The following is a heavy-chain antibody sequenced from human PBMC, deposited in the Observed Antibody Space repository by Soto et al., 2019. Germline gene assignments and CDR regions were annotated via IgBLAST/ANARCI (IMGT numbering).Heavy chain of an antibody. CDR3: ARDLIVDGPDNYGRDV. J-gene: IGHJ6*02. D-gene: IGHD1-26*01. V-gene: IGHV1-2*02. CDR2: INPNTGRS. Sequence: ASVKVSCKASGYTFSGHYIHWVRQAPGQGLEWMGWINPNTGRSNYAEKFQGRITMTTDTSIFTTHMRLNRLTSDDTAVYYCARDLIVDGPDNYGRDVWGQGTTVTV. CDR1: GYTFSGHY.